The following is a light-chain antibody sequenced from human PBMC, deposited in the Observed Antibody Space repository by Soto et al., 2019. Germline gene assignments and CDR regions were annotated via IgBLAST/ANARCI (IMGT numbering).Light chain of an antibody. CDR1: QSVFYSSKSKNS. CDR3: QPYYNIPWT. CDR2: WAS. Sequence: DIVMTQSPDSLAVSPGERATITCKSSQSVFYSSKSKNSVAWYQQKPGQPPKLLIYWASSRETGVPDRFSGSGSGTDFTLTISSLQAEDVAVYYRQPYYNIPWTLRQGTKVEVK. J-gene: IGKJ1*01. V-gene: IGKV4-1*01.